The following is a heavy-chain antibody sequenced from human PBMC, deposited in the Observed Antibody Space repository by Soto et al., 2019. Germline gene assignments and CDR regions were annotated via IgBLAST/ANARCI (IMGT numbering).Heavy chain of an antibody. V-gene: IGHV4-34*01. CDR2: INHSGST. CDR3: ARGLRQISTYFDY. J-gene: IGHJ4*02. Sequence: TLSLTCAVYGGSFSGYYWSWIRQPPGKGLEWIGEINHSGSTNYNPSLKSRVTISVDTSKNQFSLKLSSVTAADTAVYYCARGLRQISTYFDYWGQGTLVTVSS. D-gene: IGHD3-3*02. CDR1: GGSFSGYY.